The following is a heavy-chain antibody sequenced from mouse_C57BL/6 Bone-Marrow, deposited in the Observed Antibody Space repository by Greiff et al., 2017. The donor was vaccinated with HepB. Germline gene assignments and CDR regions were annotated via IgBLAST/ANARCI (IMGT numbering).Heavy chain of an antibody. CDR3: ARHDYDVAWFAY. D-gene: IGHD2-4*01. CDR2: ISSGGSYT. V-gene: IGHV5-6*01. Sequence: EVQVVESGGDLVKPGGSLKLSCAASGFTFSSYGMSWVRQTPDKRLEWVATISSGGSYTYYPDSVKGRFTISRDNAKNTLYLQMSSLKSEDTAMYYCARHDYDVAWFAYWGQGTLVTVSA. CDR1: GFTFSSYG. J-gene: IGHJ3*01.